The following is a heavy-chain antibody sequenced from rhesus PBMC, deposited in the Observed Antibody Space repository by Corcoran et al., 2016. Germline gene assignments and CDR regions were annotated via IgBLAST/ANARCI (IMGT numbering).Heavy chain of an antibody. CDR1: GFTFSDDY. J-gene: IGHJ4*01. CDR3: ARRDY. V-gene: IGHV3-116*02. Sequence: EVRLVESGGGLVQPGGSLRHSCAASGFTFSDDYMSWVRQAPGKGPEGVGFIGNKAKGGTAKYAASVKGRFTISRDDSKSIASLQMNSLKTEDTAVYYCARRDYWGQGVLVTVSS. CDR2: IGNKAKGGTA.